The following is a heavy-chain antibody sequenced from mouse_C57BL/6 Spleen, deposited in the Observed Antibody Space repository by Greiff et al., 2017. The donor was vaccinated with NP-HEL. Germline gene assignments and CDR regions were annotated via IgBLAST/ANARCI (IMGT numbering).Heavy chain of an antibody. J-gene: IGHJ3*01. CDR3: ARGTGTSAY. CDR2: IDPPDSDD. V-gene: IGHV1-50*01. Sequence: QVHVKQPGAELVKPGASVKLSCKASGYTFPSYWLQWVNQRPGQGLEWIGAIDPPDSDDNSNQKFKGKATLTVDTSSSTAYMQLSSLTSEDSAVYYCARGTGTSAYWGQGTLVTVSA. D-gene: IGHD4-1*01. CDR1: GYTFPSYW.